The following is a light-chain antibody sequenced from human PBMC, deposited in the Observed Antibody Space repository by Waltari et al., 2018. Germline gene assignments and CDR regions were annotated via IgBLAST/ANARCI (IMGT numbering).Light chain of an antibody. CDR1: SSDVGNYPH. J-gene: IGLJ3*02. CDR3: CSYAGGGTWV. CDR2: EVT. Sequence: QSALTQPASVSGSPGQSITIPCSGSSSDVGNYPHVSWYQQHPGEPPKLWIYEVTLRPSGVSDRFSGSKSGNTASLTISGLQAEDEAYYYCCSYAGGGTWVFGGGTKLTVL. V-gene: IGLV2-23*02.